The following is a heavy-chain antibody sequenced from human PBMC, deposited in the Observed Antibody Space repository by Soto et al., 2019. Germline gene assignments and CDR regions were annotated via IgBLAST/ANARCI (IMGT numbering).Heavy chain of an antibody. V-gene: IGHV4-39*01. D-gene: IGHD4-17*01. CDR2: IYYSGST. J-gene: IGHJ4*02. CDR1: GGSISSSSYY. Sequence: PSETLSLTCTVSGGSISSSSYYWGWIRQPPGKGLEWIGSIYYSGSTYYNPSLKSRVTISVDTSKNQFSLKLSSVTAADTAVYYCARLPSDYGDHEVIDYWGQGTLVTVSS. CDR3: ARLPSDYGDHEVIDY.